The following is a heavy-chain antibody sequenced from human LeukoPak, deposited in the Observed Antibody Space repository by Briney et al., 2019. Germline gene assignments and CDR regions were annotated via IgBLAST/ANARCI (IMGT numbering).Heavy chain of an antibody. CDR3: ARYTRLTMVRGAYIEHYYFDY. Sequence: SETLSLTCTVSGGFISSSSYYWGWIRQPPGKGLEWIGSIYYSGSTYYNPSLKSRVTISVDTSKNQFSLKLSSVTAADTAVYYCARYTRLTMVRGAYIEHYYFDYWGQGTLVTVSS. CDR1: GGFISSSSYY. V-gene: IGHV4-39*01. D-gene: IGHD3-10*01. CDR2: IYYSGST. J-gene: IGHJ4*02.